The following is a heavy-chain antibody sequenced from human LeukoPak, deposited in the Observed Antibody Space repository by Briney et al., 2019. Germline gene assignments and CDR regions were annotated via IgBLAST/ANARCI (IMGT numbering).Heavy chain of an antibody. Sequence: PSETLSLTCTVSGGSISSGGYYWSWIRQHPGKGLEWIGYIYYSGSTYYNPSLKSRVTISVDTSKNQFSLKLSSVTAADTAVYYCARTPYSSSWYFPYWGQGTLVTVSS. CDR3: ARTPYSSSWYFPY. CDR2: IYYSGST. D-gene: IGHD6-13*01. J-gene: IGHJ4*02. CDR1: GGSISSGGYY. V-gene: IGHV4-31*03.